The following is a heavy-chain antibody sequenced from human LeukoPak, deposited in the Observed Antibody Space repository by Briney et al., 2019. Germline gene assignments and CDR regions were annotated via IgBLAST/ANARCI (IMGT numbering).Heavy chain of an antibody. CDR1: GFTFSNYA. D-gene: IGHD6-6*01. V-gene: IGHV3-23*03. CDR2: IYSGGST. CDR3: AKGGNIAAVY. Sequence: GSLRLSCAASGFTFSNYAMSWVRQAPGKGLEWVSVIYSGGSTYYADSVKGRFTISRDNSKNTLYLQMNSLRAEDTAVYYCAKGGNIAAVYWGQGTLVTVSS. J-gene: IGHJ4*02.